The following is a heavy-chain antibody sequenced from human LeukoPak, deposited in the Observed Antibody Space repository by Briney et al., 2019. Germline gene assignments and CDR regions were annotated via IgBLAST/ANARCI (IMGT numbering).Heavy chain of an antibody. CDR1: GFTFSSYA. J-gene: IGHJ4*02. CDR3: ARLYGSGSPYYFDY. D-gene: IGHD3-10*01. V-gene: IGHV3-7*01. Sequence: GGSLRLSCAASGFTFSSYAMSWVRQAPGKGLEWVANIKQDGSEKYYVDSVKGRFTISRDNAKNSLYLQMNSLRAEDTAVYYCARLYGSGSPYYFDYWGQGTLVTVSS. CDR2: IKQDGSEK.